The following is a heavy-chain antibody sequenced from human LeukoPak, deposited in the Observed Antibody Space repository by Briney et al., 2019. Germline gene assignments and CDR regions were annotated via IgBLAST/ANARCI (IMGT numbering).Heavy chain of an antibody. Sequence: SETLSLTCTVSGGSLSSYYWSWLRQPPGKGLEWIGYIYYSGSTNYNPSLKSRVTISVDTSKNQFSLKLSSVTAADTAVYYCARAYCGGDCYALQEDYYYGMDVWGQGTTVTVSS. V-gene: IGHV4-59*01. CDR2: IYYSGST. D-gene: IGHD2-21*02. CDR1: GGSLSSYY. CDR3: ARAYCGGDCYALQEDYYYGMDV. J-gene: IGHJ6*02.